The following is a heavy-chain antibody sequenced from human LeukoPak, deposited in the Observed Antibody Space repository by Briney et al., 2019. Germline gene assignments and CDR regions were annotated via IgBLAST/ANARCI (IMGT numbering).Heavy chain of an antibody. Sequence: ASVKVSCKASGYTFTNYGISWVRQAPGQGLEGMGWVSAYADNTNYVQKVQSRVTITTDTSTSTAYMELRSLRSDDTAVYYCARDCIGCHGFDHWGQGTLVTVSS. CDR3: ARDCIGCHGFDH. CDR2: VSAYADNT. D-gene: IGHD2-15*01. CDR1: GYTFTNYG. V-gene: IGHV1-18*01. J-gene: IGHJ4*02.